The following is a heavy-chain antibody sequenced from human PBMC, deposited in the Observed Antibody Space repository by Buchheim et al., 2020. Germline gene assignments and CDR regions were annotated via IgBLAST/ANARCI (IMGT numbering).Heavy chain of an antibody. D-gene: IGHD2-2*02. CDR3: AKNRDSYLYLREFDY. Sequence: QVQLVESGGGVVQTGRSLRLSCAASGFTFSSYGMHWVRQAPGKGLEWVALISYDGNKKYFADSVKGRFTISRDNSKNMLYLQMSSLKTEDTAIYYCAKNRDSYLYLREFDYWGQRTL. CDR2: ISYDGNKK. V-gene: IGHV3-30*18. J-gene: IGHJ4*02. CDR1: GFTFSSYG.